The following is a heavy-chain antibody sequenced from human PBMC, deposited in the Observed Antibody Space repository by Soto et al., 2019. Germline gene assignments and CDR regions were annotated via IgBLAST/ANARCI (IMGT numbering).Heavy chain of an antibody. V-gene: IGHV1-8*01. J-gene: IGHJ4*02. CDR2: VNPGSGDT. CDR1: GYSFTNND. CDR3: VRERGGARGYTYGPR. Sequence: KISCKASGYSFTNNDGXXVRQATGQGLEWMGWVNPGSGDTGYAQKFQGRVTMTRDISIATAYMELNSLRAEDTAVYYCVRERGGARGYTYGPRWGQGTXVTVSS. D-gene: IGHD5-18*01.